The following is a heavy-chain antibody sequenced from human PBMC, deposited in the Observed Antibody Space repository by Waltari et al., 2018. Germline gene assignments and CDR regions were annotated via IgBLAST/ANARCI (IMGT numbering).Heavy chain of an antibody. J-gene: IGHJ5*02. CDR1: VYTFTNYW. D-gene: IGHD5-12*01. Sequence: EVQLVQSGAEVKKPGESLKISCQASVYTFTNYWIGWVRQLPGKGLEWMGIIYPGDSETTYSPSFEGQVTISADKSISVAYLQWSSLKASDTAMYYCVRQVGTNWLDPWGQGTQVTVSS. V-gene: IGHV5-51*01. CDR3: VRQVGTNWLDP. CDR2: IYPGDSET.